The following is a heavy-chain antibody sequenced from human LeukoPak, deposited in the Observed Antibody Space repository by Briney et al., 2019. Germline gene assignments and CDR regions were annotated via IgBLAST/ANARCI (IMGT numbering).Heavy chain of an antibody. CDR3: VKDLTGTYTLDY. J-gene: IGHJ4*02. V-gene: IGHV3-30-3*01. D-gene: IGHD3-10*01. CDR2: ISDDGSRQ. CDR1: GFTFSNYA. Sequence: PGRSLRLSCAATGFTFSNYAIHWGRQAPGKGLEWVAFISDDGSRQHYADSVKGRFTISRDNSKNTLNLQMNSLRAEDTAVYYCVKDLTGTYTLDYWGQGTLVTVSS.